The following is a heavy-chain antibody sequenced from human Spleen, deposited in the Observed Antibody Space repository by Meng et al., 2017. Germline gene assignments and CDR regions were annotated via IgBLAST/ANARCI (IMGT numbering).Heavy chain of an antibody. CDR1: GYSISSGYY. CDR3: ARAIRAGTFDY. J-gene: IGHJ4*02. Sequence: SETLSLTCTVSGYSISSGYYWGWIRQPPGKGLEWIGYIYYSGSTNYNPSLKSRVTISVDTSKNQFSLKLSSVTAADTAVYYCARAIRAGTFDYWGQGTLVTVSS. V-gene: IGHV4-61*01. D-gene: IGHD6-19*01. CDR2: IYYSGST.